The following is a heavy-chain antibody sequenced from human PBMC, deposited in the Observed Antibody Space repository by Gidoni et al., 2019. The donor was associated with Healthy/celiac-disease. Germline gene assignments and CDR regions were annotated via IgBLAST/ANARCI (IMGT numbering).Heavy chain of an antibody. CDR3: ARDRCTNGVCWGDWNYYFDY. Sequence: QVQLVESGGGVVQPGRSLRLSFAASGFTFSSHSMPWVRPAPGKGLEWVSVISYDGSNKYYADSVKGRFTISRDNSKNTLYLQMNSLRAEDTAVYYCARDRCTNGVCWGDWNYYFDYWGQGTLVTVSS. J-gene: IGHJ4*02. V-gene: IGHV3-30-3*01. CDR1: GFTFSSHS. D-gene: IGHD2-8*01. CDR2: ISYDGSNK.